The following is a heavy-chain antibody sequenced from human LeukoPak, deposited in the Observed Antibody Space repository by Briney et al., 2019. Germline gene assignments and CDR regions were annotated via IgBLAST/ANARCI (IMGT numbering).Heavy chain of an antibody. CDR3: ARRDVGATIDY. D-gene: IGHD1-26*01. CDR1: GDPISSSRFY. J-gene: IGHJ4*02. V-gene: IGHV4-39*01. CDR2: ILYTGRT. Sequence: SETLSLTCTVSGDPISSSRFYWPWIRQPPGKGLEWIGSILYTGRTFYNPSLKSRVTISVDTSKNQFSLRLGSVAASDTAVYYCARRDVGATIDYWGQGTLVTVSS.